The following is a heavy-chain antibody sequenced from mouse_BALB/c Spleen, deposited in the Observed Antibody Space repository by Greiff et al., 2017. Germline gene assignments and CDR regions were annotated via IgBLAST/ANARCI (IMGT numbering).Heavy chain of an antibody. Sequence: QVQLKQSGAELARPGASVKMSCKASGYTFTSYTMHWVKQRPGQGLEWIGYINPSSGYTNYNQKFKDKATLTADKSSSTAYMQLSSLTSEDSAVYYCARGQLGAMDYWGQGTSVTVSS. J-gene: IGHJ4*01. CDR1: GYTFTSYT. CDR3: ARGQLGAMDY. D-gene: IGHD3-1*01. CDR2: INPSSGYT. V-gene: IGHV1-4*01.